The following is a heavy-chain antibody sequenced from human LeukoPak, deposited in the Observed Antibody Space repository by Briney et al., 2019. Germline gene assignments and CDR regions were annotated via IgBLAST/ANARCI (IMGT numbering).Heavy chain of an antibody. D-gene: IGHD1-1*01. V-gene: IGHV4-39*07. J-gene: IGHJ4*02. CDR2: IYYSGNT. Sequence: SETLSLTCSVSGGSISSSSYYWGWIRQPPGKGLEWIGNIYYSGNTFYNPSLKSRVTISVDTSKNQFSLKLSSVTAADTAVYYCATLDGDYWGQGTLVTVSS. CDR1: GGSISSSSYY. CDR3: ATLDGDY.